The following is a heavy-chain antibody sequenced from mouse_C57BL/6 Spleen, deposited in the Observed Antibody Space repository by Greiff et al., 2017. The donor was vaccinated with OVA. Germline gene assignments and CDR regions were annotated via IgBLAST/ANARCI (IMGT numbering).Heavy chain of an antibody. J-gene: IGHJ4*01. CDR1: GFTFSDYG. Sequence: EVMLVESGGGLVKPGGSLKLSCAASGFTFSDYGMHWVRQAPEKGLEWVAYISSGSSTIYYADTVKGRFTISRDNAKNTLFLQMTSLRSEDTAMYYCAREGKGGAMDYWGQGTSVTVSS. CDR2: ISSGSSTI. CDR3: AREGKGGAMDY. D-gene: IGHD2-1*01. V-gene: IGHV5-17*01.